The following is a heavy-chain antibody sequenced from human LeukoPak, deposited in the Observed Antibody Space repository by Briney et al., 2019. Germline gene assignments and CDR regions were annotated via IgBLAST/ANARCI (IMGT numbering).Heavy chain of an antibody. CDR3: AKSGGYSYGLYYFDY. D-gene: IGHD5-18*01. CDR2: IISSGGVT. Sequence: GGSLRLSCAASGFAFSAYAMSWVRQAPGKGLEWVSSIISSGGVTYYADSLKGRFTISRDNSKNTVYLQMDSLRAEDSAVYYCAKSGGYSYGLYYFDYWGQGTLVTVSS. CDR1: GFAFSAYA. J-gene: IGHJ4*02. V-gene: IGHV3-23*01.